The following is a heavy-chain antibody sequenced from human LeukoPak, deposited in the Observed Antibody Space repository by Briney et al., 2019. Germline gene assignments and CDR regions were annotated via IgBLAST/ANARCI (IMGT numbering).Heavy chain of an antibody. CDR3: ARRRITIFGVVIGDYFDY. V-gene: IGHV4-59*01. Sequence: SETLSLTCTVSGGSISSYYWSWIRQPPGKGLEWIGYIYYSGSTNYNPSLKSRVTISVDTSKNQFSLKLSSVTAADTAVYYCARRRITIFGVVIGDYFDYWGQGTLVTVSS. D-gene: IGHD3-3*01. CDR2: IYYSGST. J-gene: IGHJ4*02. CDR1: GGSISSYY.